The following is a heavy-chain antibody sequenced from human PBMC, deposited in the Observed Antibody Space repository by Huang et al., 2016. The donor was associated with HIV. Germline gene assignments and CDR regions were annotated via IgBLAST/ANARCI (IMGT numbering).Heavy chain of an antibody. V-gene: IGHV5-51*01. CDR3: ARRESSPSAFDS. J-gene: IGHJ4*02. Sequence: EVQLVQSGAEVKKPGESLKISCKCSGYNFMNYWIGWVRQMPGKGLEWMGIFYPGAPDSRYWPSFQGQFTISAYKFISTSYVHLSSLNTADTAIYYCARRESSPSAFDSWGQGTRVTVSS. CDR1: GYNFMNYW. CDR2: FYPGAPDS. D-gene: IGHD3-22*01.